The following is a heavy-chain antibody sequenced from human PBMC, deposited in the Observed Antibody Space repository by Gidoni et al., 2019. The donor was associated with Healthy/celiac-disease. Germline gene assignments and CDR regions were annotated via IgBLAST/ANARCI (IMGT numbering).Heavy chain of an antibody. CDR1: GFTFSSYW. V-gene: IGHV3-74*01. Sequence: EVQLVESGGGLVQPGGSLRLSCAASGFTFSSYWMHWVRQAPGKGLVWVSRINSDGSSTSYADSVKGRFTISRDNAKNTLYLQMNSLRAEDTAVYYCARAGYSSSWYSADAFDIWGQGTMVTVSS. CDR3: ARAGYSSSWYSADAFDI. CDR2: INSDGSST. D-gene: IGHD6-13*01. J-gene: IGHJ3*02.